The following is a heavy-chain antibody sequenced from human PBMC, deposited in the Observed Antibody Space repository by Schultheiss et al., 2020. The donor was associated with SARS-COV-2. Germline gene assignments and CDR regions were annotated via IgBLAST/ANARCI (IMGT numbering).Heavy chain of an antibody. J-gene: IGHJ3*01. D-gene: IGHD4-11*01. CDR3: ARGDQFLQRDDSLDL. CDR1: GFTVSSNY. V-gene: IGHV3-66*01. CDR2: IYSGGST. Sequence: GGSLRLSCAASGFTVSSNYMSWVRQAPGKGLEWVSVIYSGGSTYYADSVKGRFTISRDNSKNTLYLQMNSLRAEDTAVYYCARGDQFLQRDDSLDLLGRGTMVTVS.